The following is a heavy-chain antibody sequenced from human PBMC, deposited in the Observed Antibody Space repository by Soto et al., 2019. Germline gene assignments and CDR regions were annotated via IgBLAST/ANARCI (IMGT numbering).Heavy chain of an antibody. D-gene: IGHD3-9*01. CDR3: ARHRRISHRGSFGRYFDWANRNWFDP. CDR2: INPNSGGT. Sequence: AASVKVSCKASGYTFTGYYMHWVRQAPGQGLEWMGWINPNSGGTNYAQKFQGWVTMTRDTSISTAYMELSRLRSDDTAVYYCARHRRISHRGSFGRYFDWANRNWFDPWGQGTLVTVSS. V-gene: IGHV1-2*04. J-gene: IGHJ5*02. CDR1: GYTFTGYY.